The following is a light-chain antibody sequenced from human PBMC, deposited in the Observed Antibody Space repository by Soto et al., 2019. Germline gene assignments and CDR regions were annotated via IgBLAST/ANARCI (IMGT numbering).Light chain of an antibody. CDR2: EVT. Sequence: QSVLTQPPSASGSPGQSVTISCTGTSSDVGLYDYVSWYQRHPGEVPKLLIYEVTQRPSGVPDRFSGSKSGNTASLTVSGLQAEDEADYYCSSYGGNSNYVFGTGTKVTVL. V-gene: IGLV2-8*01. CDR1: SSDVGLYDY. J-gene: IGLJ1*01. CDR3: SSYGGNSNYV.